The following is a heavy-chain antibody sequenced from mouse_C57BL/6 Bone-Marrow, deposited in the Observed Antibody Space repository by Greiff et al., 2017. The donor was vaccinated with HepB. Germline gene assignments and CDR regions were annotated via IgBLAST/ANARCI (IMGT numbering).Heavy chain of an antibody. Sequence: DVQLVESGGGLVKPGGSLKLSCAASGFTFSDYGMHWVRQAPEKGLEWVAYISSGSSTIYYADTVKGRFTISRDNAKNTLFLQMTSLRSEDTAMYYCARGFFSLAYWGQGTLVTVSA. D-gene: IGHD2-12*01. CDR1: GFTFSDYG. J-gene: IGHJ3*01. CDR2: ISSGSSTI. V-gene: IGHV5-17*01. CDR3: ARGFFSLAY.